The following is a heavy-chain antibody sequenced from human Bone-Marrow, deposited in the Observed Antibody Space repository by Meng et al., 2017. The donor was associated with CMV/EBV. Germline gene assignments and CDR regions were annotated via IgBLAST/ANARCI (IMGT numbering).Heavy chain of an antibody. CDR3: ARDGPFGELFLYFDY. V-gene: IGHV1-18*01. D-gene: IGHD3-10*01. CDR2: ISAYNGNT. J-gene: IGHJ4*02. CDR1: GYTFTSYG. Sequence: VRLVQSGAGVKEPGASVKVSCKASGYTFTSYGISWVRQAPGQGLEWMGWISAYNGNTNYAQKLQGRVTMTTDTSTSTAYMELRSLRSDDTAVYYCARDGPFGELFLYFDYWGQGTLVTVSS.